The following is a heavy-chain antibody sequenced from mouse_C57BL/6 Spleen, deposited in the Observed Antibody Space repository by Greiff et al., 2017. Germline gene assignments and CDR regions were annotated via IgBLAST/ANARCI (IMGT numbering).Heavy chain of an antibody. D-gene: IGHD2-3*01. CDR1: GYAFSSSW. CDR2: IYPGDGDT. Sequence: QVQLQQSGPELVKPGASVKISCKASGYAFSSSWMNWVKQRPGKGLEWIGRIYPGDGDTTYNGKFKGKATLTADKSSRTAYMQLSSLTSEDSAVFFCARSDGYPYYFDYWGQGTTLTVSS. V-gene: IGHV1-82*01. CDR3: ARSDGYPYYFDY. J-gene: IGHJ2*01.